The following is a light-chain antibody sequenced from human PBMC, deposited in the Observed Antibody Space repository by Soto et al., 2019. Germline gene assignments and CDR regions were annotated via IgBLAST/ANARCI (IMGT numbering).Light chain of an antibody. CDR1: QSIGEW. Sequence: IATTQSPSTLSASVGDRVTITCRASQSIGEWLAWYQHKPGKAPKLLIYAASTLQSGVPSRFSGSGSGTDFTLTISGLQSEDFATYYCQQYYSYPRTFGQGTKVDIK. CDR3: QQYYSYPRT. J-gene: IGKJ1*01. V-gene: IGKV1-5*01. CDR2: AAS.